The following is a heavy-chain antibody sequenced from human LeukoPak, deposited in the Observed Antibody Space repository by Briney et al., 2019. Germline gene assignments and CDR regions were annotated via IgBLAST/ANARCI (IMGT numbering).Heavy chain of an antibody. V-gene: IGHV3-23*01. CDR3: ARGPPGSDHFDY. CDR2: ISGSGGDT. CDR1: GFTFSNFP. Sequence: GGSLRLSCAASGFTFSNFPMTWVRQAPGKGLEAFSSISGSGGDTYYKDSVKGRFTISRDDSKNTLYLQMNSLRAEDTAVYYCARGPPGSDHFDYWGQGTLVTVSS. J-gene: IGHJ4*02.